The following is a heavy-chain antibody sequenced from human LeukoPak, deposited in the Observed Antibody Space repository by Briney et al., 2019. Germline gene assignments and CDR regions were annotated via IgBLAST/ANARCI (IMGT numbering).Heavy chain of an antibody. V-gene: IGHV3-23*01. D-gene: IGHD6-19*01. CDR1: GFTFSSYA. CDR2: ISGSGGST. Sequence: GGSLRLSCAASGFTFSSYAMSWVRQAPGKGLEWVSAISGSGGSTYYADSVKGRFTISRDNSKNTLYLQMNSLRAEDTAVYYCAKLRGPYSSGPLQPPTFDCGGQGTLVTVSS. J-gene: IGHJ4*02. CDR3: AKLRGPYSSGPLQPPTFDC.